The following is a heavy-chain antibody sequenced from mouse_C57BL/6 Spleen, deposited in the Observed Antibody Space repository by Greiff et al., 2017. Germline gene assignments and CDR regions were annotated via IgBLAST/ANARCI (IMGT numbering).Heavy chain of an antibody. CDR1: GYTFTSYW. J-gene: IGHJ3*01. Sequence: QVQLQQPGAELVRPGSSVKLSCKASGYTFTSYWMDWVKQRPGQGLEWIGNIYPSDSETHYNQKFKDKATLTVDKSSSTAYMQLSSLTSEDSAVYYCARYPDYYGRAYWGQGTLVTVSA. D-gene: IGHD1-1*01. CDR3: ARYPDYYGRAY. CDR2: IYPSDSET. V-gene: IGHV1-61*01.